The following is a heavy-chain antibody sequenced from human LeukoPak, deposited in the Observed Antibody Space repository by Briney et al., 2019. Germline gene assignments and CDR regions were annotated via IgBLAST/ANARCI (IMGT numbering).Heavy chain of an antibody. CDR1: GFTFSSYG. CDR2: IWYDGSNK. Sequence: GGSLRLSCAASGFTFSSYGMHWVRQAPGKGLEWVAVIWYDGSNKYYADSVKGRFTISRDNSKNTLYLQMNSLRAEDTAVYYCAKDPHVRATILSFDYWGQGTLVTVSS. D-gene: IGHD5-12*01. J-gene: IGHJ4*02. CDR3: AKDPHVRATILSFDY. V-gene: IGHV3-33*06.